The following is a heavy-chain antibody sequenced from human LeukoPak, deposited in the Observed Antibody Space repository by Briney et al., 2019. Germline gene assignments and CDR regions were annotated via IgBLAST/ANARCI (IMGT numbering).Heavy chain of an antibody. V-gene: IGHV1-69*13. J-gene: IGHJ6*02. Sequence: SVKVSCKASGGTFSSYAISWVRQAPGQGLEWMGGIIPIFGTANYAQKFQGRVTITADESTSTAYMELSSLRSEDTAVYYCARGWHNWNDAPYYGMDVWGQGTTVTVSS. CDR1: GGTFSSYA. D-gene: IGHD1-20*01. CDR3: ARGWHNWNDAPYYGMDV. CDR2: IIPIFGTA.